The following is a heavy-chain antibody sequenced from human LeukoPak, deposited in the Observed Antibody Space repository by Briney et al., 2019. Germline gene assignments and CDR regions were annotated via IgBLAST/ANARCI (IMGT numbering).Heavy chain of an antibody. J-gene: IGHJ4*02. CDR2: IYYSGST. CDR3: ARDNQDAAGYWVDY. V-gene: IGHV4-59*01. D-gene: IGHD6-13*01. Sequence: SETLSLTCTVSGGSISSYYWSWIRQPPGKGLEWIGYIYYSGSTNYNPSLKSRVTISVDTSKNQFSLKLGSVTAADTAVYYCARDNQDAAGYWVDYWGQGTLATVSS. CDR1: GGSISSYY.